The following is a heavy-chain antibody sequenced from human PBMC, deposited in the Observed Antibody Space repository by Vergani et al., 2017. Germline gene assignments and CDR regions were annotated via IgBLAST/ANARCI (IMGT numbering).Heavy chain of an antibody. CDR3: VGHGSSTSCYLGVVAS. CDR1: GYSMNSGKYY. D-gene: IGHD2-2*01. V-gene: IGHV4-39*01. CDR2: IYYFGSP. J-gene: IGHJ5*01. Sequence: QLQLQESGPRLVKPSEALSLSCTVSGYSMNSGKYYWGWVRQSPGRGLEWIGSIYYFGSPNYNPSFESSASVSIDVSKNQFSLTLNSVTAADTAVYFCVGHGSSTSCYLGVVASWGHGTPVIVSS.